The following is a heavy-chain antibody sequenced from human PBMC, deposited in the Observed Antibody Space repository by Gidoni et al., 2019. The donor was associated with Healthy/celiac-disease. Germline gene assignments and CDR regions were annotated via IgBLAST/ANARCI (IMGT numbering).Heavy chain of an antibody. CDR2: IYYSGST. CDR1: GGSISSSSYY. Sequence: QLQLQETGPGLVKPSETLSLTCTVSGGSISSSSYYWGWIRQPPRKGLEWIGSIYYSGSTHYNPSLKSRVAISVDTSKNKFSLKVSSVTAADTAVYYCARTTTYYDFWSGGGLGYWGQGTLVTVSS. J-gene: IGHJ4*02. D-gene: IGHD3-3*01. V-gene: IGHV4-39*01. CDR3: ARTTTYYDFWSGGGLGY.